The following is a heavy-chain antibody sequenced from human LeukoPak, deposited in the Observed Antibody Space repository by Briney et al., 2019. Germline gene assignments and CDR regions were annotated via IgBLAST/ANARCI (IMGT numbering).Heavy chain of an antibody. J-gene: IGHJ4*02. D-gene: IGHD1-26*01. Sequence: ASVKVSCKASGYTFTSYYMHWVRQAPGQGLEWMGIINPSGGSTSYAQKFQGRVTMTRDTSISTAYMELSRLRSDDTAVYYCARKWELPFDYWGQGTLVTVSS. CDR3: ARKWELPFDY. CDR1: GYTFTSYY. V-gene: IGHV1-46*01. CDR2: INPSGGST.